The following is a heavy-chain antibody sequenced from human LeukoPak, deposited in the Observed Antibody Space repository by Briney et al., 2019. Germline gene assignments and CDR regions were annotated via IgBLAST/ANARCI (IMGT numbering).Heavy chain of an antibody. V-gene: IGHV4-39*01. D-gene: IGHD6-19*01. CDR2: IYYSGST. J-gene: IGHJ4*02. CDR3: ARGGYSSGWYKY. CDR1: GGSISSYY. Sequence: PSQTLSLTCTVSGGSISSYYWGWIRQPPGKGLEWIGSIYYSGSTYYNPSLKSRVTISVDTSKNQFSLKLSSVTAADTAVYYCARGGYSSGWYKYWGQGTLVTVSS.